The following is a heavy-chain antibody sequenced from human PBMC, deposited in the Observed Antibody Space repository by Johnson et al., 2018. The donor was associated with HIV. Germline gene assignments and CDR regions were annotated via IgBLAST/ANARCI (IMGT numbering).Heavy chain of an antibody. V-gene: IGHV3-66*02. J-gene: IGHJ3*02. CDR1: GFTVSSNY. Sequence: VQLVESGGGLVKPGGSLRISCAASGFTVSSNYMSWVRQAPGKGLEWVSVIYSGGSTYYADSVKGRFTISRDNSKNTLYLQMNSLRAEDTAVYYCARDGGEWLLSTAFDIWGQGTMVTVSS. CDR2: IYSGGST. D-gene: IGHD3-3*01. CDR3: ARDGGEWLLSTAFDI.